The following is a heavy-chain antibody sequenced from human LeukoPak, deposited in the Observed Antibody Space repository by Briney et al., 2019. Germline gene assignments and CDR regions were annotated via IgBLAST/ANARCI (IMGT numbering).Heavy chain of an antibody. J-gene: IGHJ5*02. CDR2: ISYDGSNK. CDR1: GFTFSSYA. V-gene: IGHV3-30*04. CDR3: AKDVSYYYGSRSNWFDP. D-gene: IGHD3-10*01. Sequence: GGSLRLSCAASGFTFSSYAMHWVRQAPGKGLEWVAVISYDGSNKYYADSVKGRFTISRDNSKNTLYLQMNSLRAEDTAVYYCAKDVSYYYGSRSNWFDPWGQGTLVTVSS.